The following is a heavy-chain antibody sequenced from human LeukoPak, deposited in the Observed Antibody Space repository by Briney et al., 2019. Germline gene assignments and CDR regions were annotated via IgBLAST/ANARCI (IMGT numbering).Heavy chain of an antibody. V-gene: IGHV3-48*03. CDR1: GFTFSSYE. CDR3: ARDLLLGGSGWYGGYYYYGMDV. D-gene: IGHD6-19*01. CDR2: ISSSGSTI. Sequence: GGSLRLSCAASGFTFSSYEMNWVRQAPGKGLEWVSYISSSGSTIYYADSVKGRFTISRDNAKNSLYLQMNSLRAEDTAGYYGARDLLLGGSGWYGGYYYYGMDVWGQGTTVTVSS. J-gene: IGHJ6*02.